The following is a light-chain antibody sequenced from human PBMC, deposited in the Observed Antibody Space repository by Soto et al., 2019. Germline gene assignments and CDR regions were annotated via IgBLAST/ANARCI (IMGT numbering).Light chain of an antibody. J-gene: IGLJ1*01. CDR3: SSYTSSGTLV. CDR1: SSDVGGYNY. V-gene: IGLV2-14*01. CDR2: EVS. Sequence: QSVLTQPASVSGSPGQSITISCTGTSSDVGGYNYVSWYQQHPGKAPKLMIYEVSNRPSGVSNRFSGSKSGNTASLTISGLQAEEEADYYCSSYTSSGTLVFGTGTKLTVL.